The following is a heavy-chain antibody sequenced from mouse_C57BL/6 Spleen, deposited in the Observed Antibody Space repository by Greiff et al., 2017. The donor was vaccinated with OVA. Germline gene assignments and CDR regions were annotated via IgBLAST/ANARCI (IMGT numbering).Heavy chain of an antibody. CDR1: GYTFTDYY. CDR3: ARAALLGLRYAMDY. CDR2: INPNNGGT. J-gene: IGHJ4*01. D-gene: IGHD1-2*01. V-gene: IGHV1-26*01. Sequence: EVQLQQSGPELVKPGASVKISCKASGYTFTDYYMNWVKQSHGKSLEWIGDINPNNGGTSYNQKFKGKATLTVDKSSSTAYMELRSLTSEDSAVYYCARAALLGLRYAMDYWGQGTSVTVSS.